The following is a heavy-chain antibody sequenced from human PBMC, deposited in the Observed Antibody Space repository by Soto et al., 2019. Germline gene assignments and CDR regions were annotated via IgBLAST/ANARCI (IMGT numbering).Heavy chain of an antibody. V-gene: IGHV3-48*02. CDR3: ARDPGSGSYFEAFDI. CDR2: ISSRSSTI. J-gene: IGHJ3*02. CDR1: GFTFSSYG. Sequence: GGSLRLSCAASGFTFSSYGMHWVRQAPGKGLEWVSYISSRSSTIYYADSVKGRFTISRDNAKNSLYLQMNSLRDEDTAVYYCARDPGSGSYFEAFDIWGQGTMVTVSS. D-gene: IGHD1-26*01.